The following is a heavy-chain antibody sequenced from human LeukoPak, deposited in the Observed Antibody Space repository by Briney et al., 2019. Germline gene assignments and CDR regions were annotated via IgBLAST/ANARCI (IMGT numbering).Heavy chain of an antibody. CDR1: GYTFTGYY. CDR3: ARSVRGDYVWGSYRQGFDY. J-gene: IGHJ4*02. D-gene: IGHD3-16*02. Sequence: ASVKVSCKASGYTFTGYYMHRVRQAPGQGLEWMGRINPNSGGTNYAQKFQGRVTMTRDTSISTAYMELSRLRSDATAVYYCARSVRGDYVWGSYRQGFDYWGQGTLVTVSS. CDR2: INPNSGGT. V-gene: IGHV1-2*06.